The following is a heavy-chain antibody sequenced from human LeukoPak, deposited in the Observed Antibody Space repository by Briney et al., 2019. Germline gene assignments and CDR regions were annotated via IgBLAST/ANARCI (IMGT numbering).Heavy chain of an antibody. CDR1: GYSISRGSY. CDR2: VYHSGSA. J-gene: IGHJ3*02. V-gene: IGHV4-38-2*01. Sequence: PSETLSLTCAVSGYSISRGSYWGWIRQPPGKGLEWIGSVYHSGSAYYNPSLKSRVTISVDTSKNQFSLKLTSATAADTAVYYCAVGLHSGQFAFDIWGQGTMVTVSS. CDR3: AVGLHSGQFAFDI. D-gene: IGHD5-24*01.